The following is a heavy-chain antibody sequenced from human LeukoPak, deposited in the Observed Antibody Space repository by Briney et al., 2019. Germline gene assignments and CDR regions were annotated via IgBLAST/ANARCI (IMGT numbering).Heavy chain of an antibody. CDR3: AREPPGY. V-gene: IGHV4-61*02. J-gene: IGHJ4*02. Sequence: SETLSLTCTVSGGSVTSGNYYWNWIRQPAGKGLEWIGRIYTNGGASYNPSLKSRVTTSIDASKNQFSLKLSSVTAADTAVYYCAREPPGYWGQGILVTVSS. CDR2: IYTNGGA. CDR1: GGSVTSGNYY.